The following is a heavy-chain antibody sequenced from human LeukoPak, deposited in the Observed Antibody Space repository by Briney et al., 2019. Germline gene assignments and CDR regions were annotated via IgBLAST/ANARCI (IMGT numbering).Heavy chain of an antibody. CDR1: GFTFNSYG. CDR2: IWYDGTNK. CDR3: ARSRTRDDRFDY. D-gene: IGHD1-1*01. V-gene: IGHV3-33*01. Sequence: GGSLRLSCASSGFTFNSYGMHWVRQAPGKGLEWVAVIWYDGTNKFYADSVKGRFTISRDNSKNTLYLQMNSLRAEDTAIYYCARSRTRDDRFDYWGQGTLVSVSS. J-gene: IGHJ4*02.